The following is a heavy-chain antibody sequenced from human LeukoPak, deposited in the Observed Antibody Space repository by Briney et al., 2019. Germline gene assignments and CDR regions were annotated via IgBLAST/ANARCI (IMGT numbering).Heavy chain of an antibody. Sequence: GGSLRLSCAASGFTFLSYGMHWVRQAPGKGLEWVAFIRYDGSNKYYADSVKGRFTISRDDSKNTLYLQMNSLKTEDTAVYYCTTVTKYQLLPNYWGQGTLVTASS. CDR2: IRYDGSNK. CDR3: TTVTKYQLLPNY. D-gene: IGHD2-2*01. J-gene: IGHJ4*02. V-gene: IGHV3-30*02. CDR1: GFTFLSYG.